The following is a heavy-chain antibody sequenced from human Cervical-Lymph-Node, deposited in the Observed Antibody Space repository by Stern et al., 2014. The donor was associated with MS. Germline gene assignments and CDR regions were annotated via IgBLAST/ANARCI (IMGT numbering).Heavy chain of an antibody. CDR2: IYWDDQE. CDR1: GFSLSTSGLG. J-gene: IGHJ4*02. CDR3: AHRTAGPFDY. Sequence: VTLKESGPALVKPTQTLTLTCTFSGFSLSTSGLGVGWIRQPPGEALEWLAYIYWDDQERYSPSLKSRLTITKDTSKNQVVLTLTNVDPVDTATYYCAHRTAGPFDYWGQGTLVTVSS. V-gene: IGHV2-5*02.